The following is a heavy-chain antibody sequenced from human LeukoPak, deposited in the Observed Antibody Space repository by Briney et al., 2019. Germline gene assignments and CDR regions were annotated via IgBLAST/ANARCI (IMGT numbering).Heavy chain of an antibody. CDR3: AVGGSCHYH. D-gene: IGHD2-15*01. V-gene: IGHV3-7*03. CDR2: IKQDGSEK. CDR1: GFTFSSFW. J-gene: IGHJ5*02. Sequence: PGGSLRLSCAASGFTFSSFWMSWVRQAPGKGLEWVANIKQDGSEKYYVDSVKGRFTISRDNAKNSLFLQMNSLRAEDTAVYYCAVGGSCHYHWGQGTLVTVSS.